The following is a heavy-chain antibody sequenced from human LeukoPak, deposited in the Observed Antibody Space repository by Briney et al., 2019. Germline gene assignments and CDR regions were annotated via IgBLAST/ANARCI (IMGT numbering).Heavy chain of an antibody. CDR3: ARRTEGRGEVDP. Sequence: PSETLSLTCTVSGGSISSYYWSWIRQPPGKGLEWIGSIYYSGSTYYNPSLKSRVTISVDTSKNQFSLKLSSVTAADTAVYYCARRTEGRGEVDPWGQGTLVTVSS. CDR1: GGSISSYY. D-gene: IGHD3/OR15-3a*01. CDR2: IYYSGST. V-gene: IGHV4-39*07. J-gene: IGHJ5*02.